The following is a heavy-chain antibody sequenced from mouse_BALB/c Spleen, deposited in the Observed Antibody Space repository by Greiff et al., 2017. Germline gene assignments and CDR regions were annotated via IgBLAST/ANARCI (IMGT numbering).Heavy chain of an antibody. Sequence: EVKLMESGGGLVKPGGSLKLSCAASGFTFSSYAMSWVRQSPEKRLEWVAEISSGGSYTYYPDTVTGRFTISRDNAKNTLYLEMSSLRSEDTAMYYCARIYYGNYYYAMDYWGQGTSVTVSS. CDR3: ARIYYGNYYYAMDY. J-gene: IGHJ4*01. CDR1: GFTFSSYA. CDR2: ISSGGSYT. D-gene: IGHD2-1*01. V-gene: IGHV5-9-4*01.